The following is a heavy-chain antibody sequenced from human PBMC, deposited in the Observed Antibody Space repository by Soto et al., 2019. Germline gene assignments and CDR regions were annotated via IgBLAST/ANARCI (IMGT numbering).Heavy chain of an antibody. CDR3: AREKNSKTYYFDY. J-gene: IGHJ4*02. V-gene: IGHV1-69*13. D-gene: IGHD2-15*01. Sequence: SVKVSCKASGGTFSSYAISWVRQAPGQGLEWMGGIIPIFGTANYAQKFQGRVTITADESTSTAYMELSSLRSEDTAVYYCAREKNSKTYYFDYWGQGTLVTVSS. CDR2: IIPIFGTA. CDR1: GGTFSSYA.